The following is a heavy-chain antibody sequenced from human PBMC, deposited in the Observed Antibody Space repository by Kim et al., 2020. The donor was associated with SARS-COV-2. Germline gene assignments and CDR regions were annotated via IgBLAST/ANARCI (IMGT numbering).Heavy chain of an antibody. CDR1: GGTFSSYA. CDR2: IIPIFGTA. V-gene: IGHV1-69*13. Sequence: SVKVSCKASGGTFSSYAISWVRQAPGQGLEWMGGIIPIFGTANYAQKFQGRVTITADESTSTAYMELSSLRSEDTAVYYCARARSIAARHVMVGWFDPWGQGTLVTVSS. J-gene: IGHJ5*02. CDR3: ARARSIAARHVMVGWFDP. D-gene: IGHD6-6*01.